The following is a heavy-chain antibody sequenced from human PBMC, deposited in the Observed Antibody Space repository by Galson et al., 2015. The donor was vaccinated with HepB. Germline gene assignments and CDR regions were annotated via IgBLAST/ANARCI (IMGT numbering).Heavy chain of an antibody. CDR3: AKDTASATSRSYGMDV. Sequence: SLRLSCAASGFTFSSYGMHWVRQAPGKGLEWVAVISYDGSNKYYADSVKGRFTISRHNSKNTLYLQMNSLRAEDTAVYYCAKDTASATSRSYGMDVWGQGTTVTVSS. J-gene: IGHJ6*02. V-gene: IGHV3-30*18. CDR2: ISYDGSNK. CDR1: GFTFSSYG.